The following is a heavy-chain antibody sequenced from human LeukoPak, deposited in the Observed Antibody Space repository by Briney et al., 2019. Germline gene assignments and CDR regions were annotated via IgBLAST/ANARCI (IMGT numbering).Heavy chain of an antibody. D-gene: IGHD2-2*01. CDR2: ISGSGGST. Sequence: GGSLRLSCAASGFTFSSYAMSWVRQAPGKGLEWVSAISGSGGSTYYADSVKGRFTISRDNSKNTLYLQLNSLRAEDTAVYYCARRYCSTCPTGHAFDLWGQGTMVTVSS. CDR1: GFTFSSYA. J-gene: IGHJ3*01. CDR3: ARRYCSTCPTGHAFDL. V-gene: IGHV3-23*01.